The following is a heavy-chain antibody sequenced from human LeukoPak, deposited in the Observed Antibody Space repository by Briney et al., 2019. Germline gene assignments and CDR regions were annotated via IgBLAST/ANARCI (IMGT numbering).Heavy chain of an antibody. CDR2: IYYSGST. D-gene: IGHD5-18*01. J-gene: IGHJ4*02. CDR3: ARDEGYSYGIDY. V-gene: IGHV4-31*03. Sequence: SETLSLTCTVSGGSISSGGHYWSWIRQHPGKGLEWIGYIYYSGSTYYNPSLKSRVTISVDTSKNQFSLKLSSVTAADTAVYYCARDEGYSYGIDYWGQGTLVTVSS. CDR1: GGSISSGGHY.